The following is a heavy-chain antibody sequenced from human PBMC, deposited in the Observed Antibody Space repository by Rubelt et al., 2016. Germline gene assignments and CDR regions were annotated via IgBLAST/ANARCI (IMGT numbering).Heavy chain of an antibody. CDR2: INHSGST. D-gene: IGHD3-22*01. J-gene: IGHJ4*02. Sequence: QVQLQQWGAGLLKPSETLSLTCAVYGGSFSGYYWSWIRQPPGKGLEWIGEINHSGSTNYNPSLKSRVTISVDTSKNQFSLKLSSGTAADTAVYYCARGKEGLGVTMMDYWGQGTLVTVSS. CDR3: ARGKEGLGVTMMDY. V-gene: IGHV4-34*01. CDR1: GGSFSGYY.